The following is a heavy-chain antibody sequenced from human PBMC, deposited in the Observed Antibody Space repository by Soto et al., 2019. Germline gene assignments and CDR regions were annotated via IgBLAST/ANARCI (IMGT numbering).Heavy chain of an antibody. CDR1: CGSISCYF. J-gene: IGHJ3*02. D-gene: IGHD1-26*01. CDR3: ARGRGGTYDAFDI. CDR2: IFYSGTT. Sequence: PSETLSLTCTVSCGSISCYFWSWIRQSPGEGLEWIGYIFYSGTTNYSPSLKSRVTMSLGTAKNQFSLNLTSVTAADTAVYYCARGRGGTYDAFDIWGQGTMVTVSS. V-gene: IGHV4-59*01.